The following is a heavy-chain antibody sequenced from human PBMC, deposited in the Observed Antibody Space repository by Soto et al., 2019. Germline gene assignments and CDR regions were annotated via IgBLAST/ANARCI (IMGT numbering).Heavy chain of an antibody. Sequence: PSETLSLTCTVSGYSISSGSYWGWIRQPPGKGPEWIASMYHGGTTFYNPSLKSRVTISIDTSNNQFSLRLRSVTAADTAVYYCARVRVMVVAGSTFDYWGHGIMVTVSS. CDR2: MYHGGTT. J-gene: IGHJ4*01. CDR1: GYSISSGSY. CDR3: ARVRVMVVAGSTFDY. V-gene: IGHV4-38-2*02. D-gene: IGHD2-15*01.